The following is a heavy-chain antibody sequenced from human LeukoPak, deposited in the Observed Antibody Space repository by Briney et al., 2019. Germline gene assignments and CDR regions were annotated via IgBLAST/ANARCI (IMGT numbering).Heavy chain of an antibody. CDR1: GFXFSGYA. CDR2: ITAGGDGT. Sequence: GGSLRLSCAASGFXFSGYAMSWVRLAPGKGLEWVSAITAGGDGTYYADSVKGRFTISRDHLKNMVFLQMDSLRAEDTAIYYCAKSHASIWNVYDYWGQGTLVTVSS. D-gene: IGHD1-1*01. J-gene: IGHJ4*02. V-gene: IGHV3-23*01. CDR3: AKSHASIWNVYDY.